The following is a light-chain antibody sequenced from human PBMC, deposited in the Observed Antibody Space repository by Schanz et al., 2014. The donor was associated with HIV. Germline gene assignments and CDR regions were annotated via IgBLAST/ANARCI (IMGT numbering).Light chain of an antibody. CDR2: GAS. CDR3: QQYNSYPPT. V-gene: IGKV1-5*01. J-gene: IGKJ2*01. Sequence: DIQMTQSPSTLSASVGDRVTITCRASQSISSWLAWYQQKPGRAPKLLIFGASTLQSGVPSRFSGSGSETDFNLAISCLQSEDFATYYCQQYNSYPPTFGQGTKWQIK. CDR1: QSISSW.